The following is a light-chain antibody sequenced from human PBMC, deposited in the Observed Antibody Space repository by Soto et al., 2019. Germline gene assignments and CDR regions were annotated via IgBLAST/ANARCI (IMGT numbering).Light chain of an antibody. V-gene: IGLV1-51*01. CDR3: GTWDSSLSVHV. J-gene: IGLJ1*01. CDR1: SSNIGNNY. CDR2: DNN. Sequence: QSVLTQPPSVSAAAGQKVTISCSGSSSNIGNNYVSWYQQVPGTAPKLLIYDNNKRPSGNPDRFSGSKSGTSATLGISGLQTEGEADYYCGTWDSSLSVHVFGTGTKVTVL.